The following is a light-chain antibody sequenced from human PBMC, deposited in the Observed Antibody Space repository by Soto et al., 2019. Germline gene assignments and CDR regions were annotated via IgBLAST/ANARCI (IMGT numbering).Light chain of an antibody. Sequence: DIQMTQSPSSLPASIGDRVTITCRASQTINNYLNWYQQGAGKAPKLLISGASSLQTGVPSRFIGSGSGTDFTLTISSLQPEDFATYFCRQTYSSPRTFCPGTKVDFK. J-gene: IGKJ3*01. CDR1: QTINNY. V-gene: IGKV1-39*01. CDR2: GAS. CDR3: RQTYSSPRT.